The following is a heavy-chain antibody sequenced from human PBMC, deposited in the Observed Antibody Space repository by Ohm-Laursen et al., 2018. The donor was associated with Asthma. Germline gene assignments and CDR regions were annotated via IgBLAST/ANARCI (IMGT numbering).Heavy chain of an antibody. CDR2: INQDGNIW. V-gene: IGHV3-7*01. J-gene: IGHJ6*02. CDR1: GFTFSNHW. CDR3: AKDLNGFDWLLSRSSGMDV. Sequence: SLRLSCAASGFTFSNHWMTWVRQAPGRGLEWVANINQDGNIWGYVDSVKGRFAIPRDNAHNSLYLQMNSLRAEDTAVYYCAKDLNGFDWLLSRSSGMDVWGRGTTVTVSS. D-gene: IGHD3-9*01.